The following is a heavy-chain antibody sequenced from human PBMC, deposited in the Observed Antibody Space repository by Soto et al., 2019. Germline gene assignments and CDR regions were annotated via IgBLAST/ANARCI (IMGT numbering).Heavy chain of an antibody. CDR1: GFTFDDYA. CDR3: AKDIGRSAYYGFGGFDI. J-gene: IGHJ3*02. D-gene: IGHD3-22*01. Sequence: SGGSLRLSCAASGFTFDDYAMHWVRQAPGKGLEWVSGISWDGENMGYADSVRGRFTISRDNAKNSLYLHMNSLRAEDTASYYCAKDIGRSAYYGFGGFDIWGQGTMVTVSS. CDR2: ISWDGENM. V-gene: IGHV3-9*01.